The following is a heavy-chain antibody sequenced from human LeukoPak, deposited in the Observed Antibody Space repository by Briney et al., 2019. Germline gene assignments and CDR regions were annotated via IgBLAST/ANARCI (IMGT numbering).Heavy chain of an antibody. V-gene: IGHV3-11*01. CDR2: ISSSGSTI. J-gene: IGHJ3*02. CDR3: AKGTVYYDILTDAFDI. Sequence: GGSLRLPCAASGFTFSDYYMSRIRQAPGKGLEWVSYISSSGSTIYYADSVKGRFTISRDNAKNSLYLQMNSLRAEDTAVYYCAKGTVYYDILTDAFDIWGQGTMVTVSS. D-gene: IGHD3-9*01. CDR1: GFTFSDYY.